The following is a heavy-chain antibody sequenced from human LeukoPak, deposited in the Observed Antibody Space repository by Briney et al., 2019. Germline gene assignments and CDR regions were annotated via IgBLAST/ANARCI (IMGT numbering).Heavy chain of an antibody. CDR1: GFTVSSNY. D-gene: IGHD3-22*01. J-gene: IGHJ6*03. CDR2: IYSGGST. V-gene: IGHV3-53*01. Sequence: QPGGSLRLSCAASGFTVSSNYMSWVRQAPGKGLEWVSVIYSGGSTYYADSVKSRFTISRDKSKNTLYLQMNSLRAEDTAVYYCARGSYDSSGYYYYYYYYMDVWGKGTTVTVSS. CDR3: ARGSYDSSGYYYYYYYYMDV.